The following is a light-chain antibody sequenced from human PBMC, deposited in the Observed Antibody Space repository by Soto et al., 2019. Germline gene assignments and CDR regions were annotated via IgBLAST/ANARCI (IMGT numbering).Light chain of an antibody. CDR3: QQRSNWPPLT. Sequence: EIVLTQSPATLSSFPGDRVTLSCRASQAVNTRLAWYQHKPGQAPRLLIYLTSNRAAGIPARFSGSGSGTDFTLTISDVEPEDFAVYYCQQRSNWPPLTFGGGTKVDI. CDR2: LTS. J-gene: IGKJ4*01. V-gene: IGKV3-11*01. CDR1: QAVNTR.